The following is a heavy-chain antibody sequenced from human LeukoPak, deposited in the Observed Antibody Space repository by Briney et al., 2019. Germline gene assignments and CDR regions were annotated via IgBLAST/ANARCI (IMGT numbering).Heavy chain of an antibody. Sequence: SVKVSCKASGGTCSSYAISWVRQAPGQGLEWMGGIIPILGTANYAQKFQGRVTITADESTSTAYMELSSLRSEDTAVYYCATKRGYSYGSPHWGQGTLVTVSS. CDR1: GGTCSSYA. CDR2: IIPILGTA. D-gene: IGHD5-18*01. J-gene: IGHJ4*02. V-gene: IGHV1-69*13. CDR3: ATKRGYSYGSPH.